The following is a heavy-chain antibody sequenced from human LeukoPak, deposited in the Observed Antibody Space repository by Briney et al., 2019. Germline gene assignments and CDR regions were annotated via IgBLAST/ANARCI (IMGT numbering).Heavy chain of an antibody. CDR1: GFTFGRFT. CDR2: INRRGHT. J-gene: IGHJ4*02. CDR3: AKEVDCPSDCLFFHS. Sequence: GGSLRLSCAASGFTFGRFTIHWVRQTPGKGLEWVSLINRRGHTFYADSVKGRFTISRDNSRNSVFLQMNSLRPEDTALYHCAKEVDCPSDCLFFHSWGQGTLVTVSS. V-gene: IGHV3-43*01. D-gene: IGHD2-21*02.